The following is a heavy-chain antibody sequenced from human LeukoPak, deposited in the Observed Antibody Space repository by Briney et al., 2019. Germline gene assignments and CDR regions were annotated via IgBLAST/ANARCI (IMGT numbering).Heavy chain of an antibody. CDR3: ARDGGAPIYGLDV. J-gene: IGHJ6*02. D-gene: IGHD3-16*01. Sequence: PSETLSLTCTVSGGSIRSYYWSWIRQPPGKKLEWIGYIHSSGSTSYNPSLRSRVAISAATSRNQVSLNLKFLTSADTAVYYCARDGGAPIYGLDVWGQGTTVTVSS. CDR1: GGSIRSYY. V-gene: IGHV4-59*01. CDR2: IHSSGST.